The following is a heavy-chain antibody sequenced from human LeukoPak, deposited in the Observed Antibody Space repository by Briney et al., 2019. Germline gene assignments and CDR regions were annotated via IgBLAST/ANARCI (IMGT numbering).Heavy chain of an antibody. CDR3: ARNRYSSGPAGFDY. CDR1: GFTFSSYA. D-gene: IGHD6-19*01. CDR2: ISYDGSNK. J-gene: IGHJ4*02. Sequence: GGSLRLSCAASGFTFSSYAMHWVRQAPGKGLEWVAVISYDGSNKYYADSVKGRFTISRDNSKNTLYLQMNSLRAEDTAVYYCARNRYSSGPAGFDYWGQGTLVTVSS. V-gene: IGHV3-30*04.